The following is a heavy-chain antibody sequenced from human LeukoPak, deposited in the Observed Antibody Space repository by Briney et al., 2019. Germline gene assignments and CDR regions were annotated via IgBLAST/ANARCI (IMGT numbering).Heavy chain of an antibody. CDR3: AKALSSSWLFDY. Sequence: PGRSLRLSCAASGFTFDDYAMHWVRQAPGKGLEWVSGISWNSGSIGYADSVKGRFTISRDNAKNSLYLRMNSLRAEDTALYYCAKALSSSWLFDYWGQGTLVTVSS. V-gene: IGHV3-9*01. J-gene: IGHJ4*02. CDR2: ISWNSGSI. D-gene: IGHD6-13*01. CDR1: GFTFDDYA.